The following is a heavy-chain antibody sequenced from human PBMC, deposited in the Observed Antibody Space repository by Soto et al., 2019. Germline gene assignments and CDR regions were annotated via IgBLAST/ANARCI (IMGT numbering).Heavy chain of an antibody. V-gene: IGHV1-3*01. CDR1: GYTFTSYA. D-gene: IGHD2-15*01. CDR2: INAGNGNT. J-gene: IGHJ4*02. CDR3: ARGPGGPDGPGDY. Sequence: QVQLVQSGAEVKKPGASVKVSCKASGYTFTSYAMHWVRQAPGQRLEWMGWINAGNGNTKYSQKFQGRVTITRDTPASTAYMELGSPMSEDTAVYYCARGPGGPDGPGDYWGQGTLVTVSS.